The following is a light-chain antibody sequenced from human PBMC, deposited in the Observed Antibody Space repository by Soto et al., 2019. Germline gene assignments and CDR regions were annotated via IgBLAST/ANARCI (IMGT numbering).Light chain of an antibody. CDR1: SSDVGGYND. V-gene: IGLV2-8*01. CDR2: EVS. CDR3: SSFAGRTPYV. J-gene: IGLJ1*01. Sequence: QSALTQPPSASGSPGQSVTISCTGTSSDVGGYNDVSWYQQHPGKAPKLLIYEVSKRPSGVPDRFSGSKSGNTASLTVSGLQAEDEADYYCSSFAGRTPYVFGTGTKLTVL.